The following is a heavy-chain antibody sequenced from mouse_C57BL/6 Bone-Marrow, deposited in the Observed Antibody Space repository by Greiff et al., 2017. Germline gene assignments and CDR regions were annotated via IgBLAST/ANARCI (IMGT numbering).Heavy chain of an antibody. V-gene: IGHV5-16*01. CDR2: INYDGSST. D-gene: IGHD2-3*01. CDR3: ARDNGYYKGFDY. J-gene: IGHJ2*01. CDR1: GFTFSDYY. Sequence: EVKLMESEGGLVQPGSSMKLSCTASGFTFSDYYMAWVRQVPEKGLEWVANINYDGSSTYYLDSLKSRFIISRDNAKNILYLQMSSLKSEDTATYYCARDNGYYKGFDYWGQGTTLTVSS.